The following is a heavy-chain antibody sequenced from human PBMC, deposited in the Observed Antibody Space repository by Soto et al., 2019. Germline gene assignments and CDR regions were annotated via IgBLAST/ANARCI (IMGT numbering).Heavy chain of an antibody. D-gene: IGHD3-22*01. CDR1: GGSLRSGGYS. CDR2: IYDYGTT. V-gene: IGHV4-30-2*01. J-gene: IGHJ5*02. CDR3: ARGDSNSYSSYWFDP. Sequence: LTYAVSGGSLRSGGYSWSWIRQPPGKGLEWIGFIYDYGTTFYNPALKSRVTISIDKSKNQFSLEMKSVTAADTAVYYCARGDSNSYSSYWFDPWGHGTLVT.